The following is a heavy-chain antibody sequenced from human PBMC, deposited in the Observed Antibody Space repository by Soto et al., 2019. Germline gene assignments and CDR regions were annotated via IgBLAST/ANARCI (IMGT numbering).Heavy chain of an antibody. D-gene: IGHD3-22*01. V-gene: IGHV4-61*01. Sequence: SETLSLTCTVSGVSVSSGIHYWSWIRQPPGKGLEWIGYIYYGGSTNYNPSLKSRVTISVDTSKNQLSLKLTSVTAADTAVYYCARRRGITLTNFDYWGQGTPVPVYS. J-gene: IGHJ4*02. CDR1: GVSVSSGIHY. CDR3: ARRRGITLTNFDY. CDR2: IYYGGST.